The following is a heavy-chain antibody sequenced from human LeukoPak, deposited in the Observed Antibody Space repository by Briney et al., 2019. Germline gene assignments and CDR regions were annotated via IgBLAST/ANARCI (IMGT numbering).Heavy chain of an antibody. CDR2: MYSSGST. Sequence: SETLSLTCTVSGGSISSSSYYWGWIRQPPGKGLEWIGSMYSSGSTYYNPSLKSRVTISVDTSKNQFSLKLSSVTAADTAVYYCARYRDYGDAFDIWGQGTMVTVSS. CDR1: GGSISSSSYY. J-gene: IGHJ3*02. CDR3: ARYRDYGDAFDI. D-gene: IGHD4-17*01. V-gene: IGHV4-39*07.